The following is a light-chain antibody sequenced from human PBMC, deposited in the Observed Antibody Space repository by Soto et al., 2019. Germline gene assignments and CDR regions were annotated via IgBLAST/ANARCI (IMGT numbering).Light chain of an antibody. Sequence: SYELTQPPSVSVAPGKTARITCGGDNIGSKSVHWYQQKQGQAPVLGIYYDTDRPSGIPERFSGSNSGNTATLTISRVEAGDVADYYCQVWDSSSDHYVFGTGTKVTVL. CDR1: NIGSKS. V-gene: IGLV3-21*04. CDR2: YDT. J-gene: IGLJ1*01. CDR3: QVWDSSSDHYV.